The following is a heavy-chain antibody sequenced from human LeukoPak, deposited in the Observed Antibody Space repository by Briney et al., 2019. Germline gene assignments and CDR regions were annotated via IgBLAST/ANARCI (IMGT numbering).Heavy chain of an antibody. D-gene: IGHD6-19*01. CDR3: ARGGNNSGWNAYFDY. Sequence: PGGSLRLSCAASGFTFSDHYMSWIRQAPGKGLEWVSYISRGASTIYYADSVKGRFTISRDNAKSSLYLQMDSLRAEDTALYYCARGGNNSGWNAYFDYWGQGSLVTVSS. CDR1: GFTFSDHY. J-gene: IGHJ4*02. CDR2: ISRGASTI. V-gene: IGHV3-11*01.